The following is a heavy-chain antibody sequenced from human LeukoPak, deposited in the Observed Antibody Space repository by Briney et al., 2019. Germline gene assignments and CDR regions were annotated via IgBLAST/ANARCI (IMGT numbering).Heavy chain of an antibody. CDR1: GFTFVSYD. Sequence: GGSLRLSCAASGFTFVSYDMSWVRQAPGKGLEWVSSISSSSNYIYYADSVKGRFTISRDNAKNSLYLQMNSLRAEDTAVYYCARVSILIVPYYAFDIWGQGTMVTVSS. CDR2: ISSSSNYI. CDR3: ARVSILIVPYYAFDI. D-gene: IGHD2/OR15-2a*01. V-gene: IGHV3-21*01. J-gene: IGHJ3*02.